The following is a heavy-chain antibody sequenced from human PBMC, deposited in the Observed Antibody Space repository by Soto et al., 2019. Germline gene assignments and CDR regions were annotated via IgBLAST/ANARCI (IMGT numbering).Heavy chain of an antibody. V-gene: IGHV1-69*01. D-gene: IGHD6-13*01. CDR1: GGTFSSYA. CDR2: IIPIFGTA. J-gene: IGHJ5*02. CDR3: ARDLAAAGTLSEAWWFDP. Sequence: QVQLVQSGAEVKKPGSSVKFSCKASGGTFSSYAISGVRQAPGQGLEWRGGIIPIFGTANYAQKFQGRVTITADESTSTAYMELSSLRSEDTAVYYCARDLAAAGTLSEAWWFDPWGQGTLVTVSS.